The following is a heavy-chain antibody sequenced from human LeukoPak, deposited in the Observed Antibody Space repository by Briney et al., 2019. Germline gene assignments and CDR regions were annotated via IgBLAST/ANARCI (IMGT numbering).Heavy chain of an antibody. Sequence: PGGSLRLSCAASGFTFSIYAMSWVRQAPGKGLEGVSSTSSGGDDTYYAGSVKGRFTISRDNSKNALYLQMNSLRAEDTATYYCAKDRPNYYESNGHYYRRDGDSWGQGTPVTVSS. V-gene: IGHV3-23*01. J-gene: IGHJ5*01. D-gene: IGHD3-22*01. CDR3: AKDRPNYYESNGHYYRRDGDS. CDR2: TSSGGDDT. CDR1: GFTFSIYA.